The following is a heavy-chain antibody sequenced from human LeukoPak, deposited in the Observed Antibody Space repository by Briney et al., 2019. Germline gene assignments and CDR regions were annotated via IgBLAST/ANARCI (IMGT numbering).Heavy chain of an antibody. CDR2: IYYSGST. J-gene: IGHJ6*02. CDR3: ARHDSGSLKYYSMDV. Sequence: SETLSLTCTVSGGSISSYYWSWIRQPPGKGLEWIGYIYYSGSTNYNPSLKSRVTISVDTSKNQFSLKLSSVTAADTAVYYCARHDSGSLKYYSMDVWGQGTTVTVSS. V-gene: IGHV4-59*08. D-gene: IGHD1-26*01. CDR1: GGSISSYY.